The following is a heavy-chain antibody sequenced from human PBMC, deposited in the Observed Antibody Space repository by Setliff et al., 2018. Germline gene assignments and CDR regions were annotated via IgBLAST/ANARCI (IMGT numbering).Heavy chain of an antibody. CDR1: RDSFTNYW. J-gene: IGHJ4*02. V-gene: IGHV5-51*01. Sequence: GESLKISCKESRDSFTNYWIIWVRQVPGKGLDWVGIIYPADPETVYSPSFEGNVTISVDRSTTTLYLQWSRLEASDSAAYYCTRRYGSGSFQDYWGQGTPVTVSS. CDR2: IYPADPET. CDR3: TRRYGSGSFQDY. D-gene: IGHD3-10*01.